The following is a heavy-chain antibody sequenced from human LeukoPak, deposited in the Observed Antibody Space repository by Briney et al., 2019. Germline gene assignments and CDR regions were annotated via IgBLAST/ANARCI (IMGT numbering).Heavy chain of an antibody. CDR3: ARDRWLGMGEAFDI. J-gene: IGHJ3*02. D-gene: IGHD6-19*01. CDR1: GGSISSYY. Sequence: SETLSLTCTVSGGSISSYYWSWIRQPAGKGLEWIGRIYTSGSTNYNPSLKSRVTMSVDTSKNQFSLKLSSVTAADTAVYYCARDRWLGMGEAFDIWGQGTMVTVSS. V-gene: IGHV4-4*07. CDR2: IYTSGST.